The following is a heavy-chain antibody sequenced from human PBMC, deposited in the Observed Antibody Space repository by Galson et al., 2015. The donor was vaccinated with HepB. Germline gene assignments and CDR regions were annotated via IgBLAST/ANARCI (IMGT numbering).Heavy chain of an antibody. V-gene: IGHV3-23*01. Sequence: SLRLSCAASGFTFSSYAMSWVRQAPGKGLEWVSAISGSGGSTYYADSVKGRFTISRDNSKNTLYLQMNSLRAEDTAVYYCAKDLTKKQWLVRFNYFDYWGQGTLVTVSS. J-gene: IGHJ4*02. CDR2: ISGSGGST. D-gene: IGHD6-19*01. CDR3: AKDLTKKQWLVRFNYFDY. CDR1: GFTFSSYA.